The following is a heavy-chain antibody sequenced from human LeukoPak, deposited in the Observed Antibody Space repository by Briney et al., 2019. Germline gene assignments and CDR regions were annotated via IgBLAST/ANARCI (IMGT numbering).Heavy chain of an antibody. CDR2: IYYSGSA. D-gene: IGHD5-12*01. J-gene: IGHJ5*02. CDR3: ARTGDQSYSGYINP. CDR1: GGSMSSSSYY. V-gene: IGHV4-39*07. Sequence: SETLSLTCTVSGGSMSSSSYYWGWIRQPPGKGLEWIGSIYYSGSAYYNPSLKSRVTISIDTSKNQFSLKLSSVTAADTAVYYCARTGDQSYSGYINPWGQGTLVTVSS.